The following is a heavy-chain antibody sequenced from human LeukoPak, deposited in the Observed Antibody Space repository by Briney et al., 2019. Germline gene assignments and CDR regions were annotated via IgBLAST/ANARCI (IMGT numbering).Heavy chain of an antibody. Sequence: ASVKVSCKASGYTFTGYFMHWVRQAPGQGLEWMGWINPNSGGTNYAQKFHGRVTMTRDTSISTAYMELSRLKSDDTAVYYCARDDRSYSSGWYGVAGDLWGQGTLVTVST. CDR2: INPNSGGT. D-gene: IGHD6-19*01. V-gene: IGHV1-2*02. CDR1: GYTFTGYF. CDR3: ARDDRSYSSGWYGVAGDL. J-gene: IGHJ5*02.